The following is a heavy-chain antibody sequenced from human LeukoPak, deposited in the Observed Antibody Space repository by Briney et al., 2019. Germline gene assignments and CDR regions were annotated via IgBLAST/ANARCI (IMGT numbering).Heavy chain of an antibody. D-gene: IGHD1-1*01. CDR2: INPNSGGT. Sequence: GASVKVSCKASGYTFTGYYMHWVRQAPGQGLEWMGWINPNSGGTSYAQKFQGRVTMTRDTSISTAYMELSRLTSDDTAVYYCARDGSWNDAVGPVDYWGQGTLITVSS. J-gene: IGHJ4*02. V-gene: IGHV1-2*02. CDR3: ARDGSWNDAVGPVDY. CDR1: GYTFTGYY.